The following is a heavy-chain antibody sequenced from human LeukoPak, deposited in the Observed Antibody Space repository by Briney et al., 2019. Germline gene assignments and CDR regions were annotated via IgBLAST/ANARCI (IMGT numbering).Heavy chain of an antibody. D-gene: IGHD1-26*01. V-gene: IGHV4-61*02. Sequence: SETLSLTCTVSGGSISSRSYYWSWIRQPAGKGLEWIGRIYTSGSTNYNPSLKSRVTISADTSKNQFSLKLSSVTAADTAVYYCARGVGITPTYWGQGTLVTVSS. CDR1: GGSISSRSYY. CDR2: IYTSGST. CDR3: ARGVGITPTY. J-gene: IGHJ4*02.